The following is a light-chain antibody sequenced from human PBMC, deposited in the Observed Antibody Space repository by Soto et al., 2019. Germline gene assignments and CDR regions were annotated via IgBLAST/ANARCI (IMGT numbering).Light chain of an antibody. V-gene: IGKV2-28*01. J-gene: IGKJ2*01. Sequence: DIVMTQSPLSLPVTPGEPASISCRSSQSLLYGAGYMYVDWYLQKPGQPPQLLIFLGSNRASGVPDRFSGSVSGTDFTLKISRVETEDVGVYYCMQTLQTPYTVGQGTKLEIK. CDR2: LGS. CDR3: MQTLQTPYT. CDR1: QSLLYGAGYMY.